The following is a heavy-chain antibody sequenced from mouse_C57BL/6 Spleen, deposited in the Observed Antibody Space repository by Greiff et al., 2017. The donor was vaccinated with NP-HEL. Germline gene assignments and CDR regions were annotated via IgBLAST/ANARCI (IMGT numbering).Heavy chain of an antibody. D-gene: IGHD1-1*01. V-gene: IGHV1-80*01. Sequence: QVQLQQSGAELVKPGASVKISRKASGYAFSSYWMNWVKQRPGKGREWSGQIYSGDGDTNYNGKIKGKATLTAHTSSSTAYMQLSSLTSEDSAVYFCARYGHYYARDDWGQGTSVTVSS. CDR2: IYSGDGDT. CDR3: ARYGHYYARDD. J-gene: IGHJ4*01. CDR1: GYAFSSYW.